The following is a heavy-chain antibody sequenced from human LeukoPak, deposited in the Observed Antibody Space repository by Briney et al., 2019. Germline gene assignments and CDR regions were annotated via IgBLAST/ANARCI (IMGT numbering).Heavy chain of an antibody. V-gene: IGHV4-34*01. CDR3: ARGRVILYYYYYYYMDV. CDR2: INHSGST. J-gene: IGHJ6*03. CDR1: GGSFSGYY. Sequence: SETLSLTCAVYGGSFSGYYWSWIRQPPGKGLEWIGEINHSGSTNYNPSLKSRVTISVDTSKNQFSLKLSSVTAADTAVYYCARGRVILYYYYYYYMDVWGKGTTVTVSS. D-gene: IGHD2/OR15-2a*01.